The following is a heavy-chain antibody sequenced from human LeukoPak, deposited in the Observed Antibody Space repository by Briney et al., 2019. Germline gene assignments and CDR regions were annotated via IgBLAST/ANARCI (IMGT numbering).Heavy chain of an antibody. V-gene: IGHV4-39*01. CDR1: GGSISGSSYH. D-gene: IGHD3-16*02. CDR2: INYRGHT. Sequence: SETLSLTCTVSGGSISGSSYHWGWIRQPPGKGLVWIGSINYRGHTYYHPSLASRLAVSVYKAKNQSSQKMRSVTADDPALYYWAPTYSYTFGVYDYWGQGSLVTVSS. J-gene: IGHJ4*02. CDR3: APTYSYTFGVYDY.